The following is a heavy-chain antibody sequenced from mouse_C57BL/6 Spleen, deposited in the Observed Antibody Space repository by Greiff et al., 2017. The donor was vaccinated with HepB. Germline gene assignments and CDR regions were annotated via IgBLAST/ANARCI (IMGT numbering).Heavy chain of an antibody. CDR2: IWSGGST. CDR3: ARTPLDYDGNWFAY. V-gene: IGHV2-2*01. D-gene: IGHD2-4*01. Sequence: VQLQQSGPGLVQPSQSLSITCTVSGFSLTSYGVHWVRQSPGKGLEWLGVIWSGGSTDYNAAFISRLSISKDNSKSQVFFKMNSLQADATAIYYCARTPLDYDGNWFAYWGQGTLVTVSA. CDR1: GFSLTSYG. J-gene: IGHJ3*01.